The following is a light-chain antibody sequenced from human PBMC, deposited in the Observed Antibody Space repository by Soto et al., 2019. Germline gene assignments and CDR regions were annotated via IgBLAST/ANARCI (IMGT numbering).Light chain of an antibody. J-gene: IGLJ2*01. CDR2: EVS. CDR1: SSDVGGYSY. CDR3: SSFSSITREV. V-gene: IGLV2-14*01. Sequence: QSVLTQPASVSGSPGQSITISCTGTSSDVGGYSYVSWYQQHPGKTPKLMIYEVSNRPSGVSHRFSGFKSGNTASLTISGLQTEDEADYYCSSFSSITREVFGGGTKLTVL.